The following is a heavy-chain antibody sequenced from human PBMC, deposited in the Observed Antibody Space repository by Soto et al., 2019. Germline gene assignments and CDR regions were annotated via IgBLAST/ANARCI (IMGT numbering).Heavy chain of an antibody. CDR1: GGSISSYY. Sequence: KPSETLSLTCTVSGGSISSYYWSWIRQPPGKGLEWIGYIYYSGSTNYNPSLKSRVTISVDTSKNQFSLKLSSVTAADTAVYYCARDLYCSSTSCYTEGANWFDPWGQGTLVTVSS. D-gene: IGHD2-2*02. CDR3: ARDLYCSSTSCYTEGANWFDP. CDR2: IYYSGST. V-gene: IGHV4-59*12. J-gene: IGHJ5*02.